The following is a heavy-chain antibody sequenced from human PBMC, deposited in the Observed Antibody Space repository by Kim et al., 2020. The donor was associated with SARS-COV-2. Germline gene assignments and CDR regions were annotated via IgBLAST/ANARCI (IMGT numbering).Heavy chain of an antibody. CDR2: ISYDGSNK. D-gene: IGHD6-19*01. V-gene: IGHV3-30*18. Sequence: GGSLRLSCAASGFTFSSYGMHWVRQAPGKGLEWVAVISYDGSNKYYADSVKGRFTISRDNSKNTLYLQMNSLRAEDTAVYYCAKTGGSSGWYYFDYWGQG. CDR3: AKTGGSSGWYYFDY. J-gene: IGHJ4*02. CDR1: GFTFSSYG.